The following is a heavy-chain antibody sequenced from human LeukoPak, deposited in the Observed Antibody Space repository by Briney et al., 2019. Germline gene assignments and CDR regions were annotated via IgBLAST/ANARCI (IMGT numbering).Heavy chain of an antibody. Sequence: SGGSLRLSCTASGFTFSNYWMSWVRQTPGKGLEWVANIQRDGSEKKYVDSVKGRFTISRDNSKNTLYLQMNSLRAEDTAISWFPEGNWGQGTLVTVSS. J-gene: IGHJ4*02. V-gene: IGHV3-7*03. CDR1: GFTFSNYW. D-gene: IGHD6-13*01. CDR3: PEGN. CDR2: IQRDGSEK.